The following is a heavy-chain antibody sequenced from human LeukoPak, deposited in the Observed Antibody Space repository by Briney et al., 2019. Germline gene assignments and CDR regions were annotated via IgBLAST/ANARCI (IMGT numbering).Heavy chain of an antibody. J-gene: IGHJ4*02. CDR2: IIPIFGTA. CDR1: GGTFISYA. D-gene: IGHD5-18*01. V-gene: IGHV1-69*05. Sequence: SVKVSCKASGGTFISYAISWVGQAPGQGLEWMGRIIPIFGTANYAQKFQGRVTITTDESTSTAYMELSSLRSDDTAVYYCAVYAAMVEDWGEGTLVTVSS. CDR3: AVYAAMVED.